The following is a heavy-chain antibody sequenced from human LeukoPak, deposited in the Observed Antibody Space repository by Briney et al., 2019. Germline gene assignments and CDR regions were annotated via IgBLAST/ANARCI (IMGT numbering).Heavy chain of an antibody. D-gene: IGHD4-17*01. V-gene: IGHV3-30*18. CDR1: GFSFTYHS. J-gene: IGHJ4*02. Sequence: GTSPRLSCVASGFSFTYHSMHWVRQAPGKGLEWVAFISYDGANSYYADSVRGRFTISRDNSKYTLYLQMNSLRAEDTAVYYCAKDDPLYGDYYGYWGQGTLVTVSS. CDR3: AKDDPLYGDYYGY. CDR2: ISYDGANS.